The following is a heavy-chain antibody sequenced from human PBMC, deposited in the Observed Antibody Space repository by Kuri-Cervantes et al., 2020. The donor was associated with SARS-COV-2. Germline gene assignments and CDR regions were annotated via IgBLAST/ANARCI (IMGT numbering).Heavy chain of an antibody. V-gene: IGHV4-39*01. CDR2: IKYSGST. CDR1: GASIGSTDSY. CDR3: ATHSWRPQNNWSDP. D-gene: IGHD6-25*01. J-gene: IGHJ5*02. Sequence: SETLSLTCTVSGASIGSTDSYCGWSRQPPVKAKEWIGSIKYSGSTFYNPSLKSRVTFSVDTSKNQFSLKLTSVTDADTAVYHCATHSWRPQNNWSDPWGQGTLVTVSS.